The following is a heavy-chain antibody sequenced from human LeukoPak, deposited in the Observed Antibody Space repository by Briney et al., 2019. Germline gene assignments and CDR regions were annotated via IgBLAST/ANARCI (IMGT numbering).Heavy chain of an antibody. V-gene: IGHV1-46*01. CDR2: INPSGGST. J-gene: IGHJ3*02. CDR3: ARFASLYSRSWYYAFDI. D-gene: IGHD6-13*01. Sequence: ASGTVSFTSSVYTFTINDIHWVRQAPGQGKEWMGIINPSGGSTSYAQKFQGRVTMTRDTSTSTVYMELSSLRSKDTAVYYCARFASLYSRSWYYAFDIWGQGTMVTVSS. CDR1: VYTFTIND.